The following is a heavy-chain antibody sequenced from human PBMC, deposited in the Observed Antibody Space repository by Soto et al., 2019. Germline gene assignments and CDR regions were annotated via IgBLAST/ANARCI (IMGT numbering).Heavy chain of an antibody. CDR2: VTNDGSST. Sequence: PGGSLRLSCAASGFTFSNYWMHWVRQAPGKGLLWVSRVTNDGSSTSYADSVKGRFTISRDNAKNTLYLQMNSLRAEDTAVYFCARTPYYYAMDVWGQGITVTVSS. V-gene: IGHV3-74*01. CDR3: ARTPYYYAMDV. CDR1: GFTFSNYW. J-gene: IGHJ6*02.